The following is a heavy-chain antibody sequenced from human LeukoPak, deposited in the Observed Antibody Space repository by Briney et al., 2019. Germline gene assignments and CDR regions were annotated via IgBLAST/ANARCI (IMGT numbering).Heavy chain of an antibody. J-gene: IGHJ4*02. CDR2: ISASGGSR. Sequence: PGGSLRLSCAASGFTFSLYVMSWVRQAPGRGLEWVSGISASGGSRYYADSVKGRFTISRDNSRNTVFLQVNSLRGDDTAVYYCGQDRGATVTTFAHWGLGTLVTVSS. D-gene: IGHD4-17*01. CDR1: GFTFSLYV. V-gene: IGHV3-23*01. CDR3: GQDRGATVTTFAH.